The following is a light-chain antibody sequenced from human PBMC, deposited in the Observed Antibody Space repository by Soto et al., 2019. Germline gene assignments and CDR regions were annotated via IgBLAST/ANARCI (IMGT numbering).Light chain of an antibody. CDR3: SSYTTSRTYV. V-gene: IGLV2-18*02. J-gene: IGLJ1*01. CDR1: SSDVGNYNH. Sequence: QSVLTQPPSVSGSPGQSVTISCTGTSSDVGNYNHVSWYQQSPGTALKLILYEVTDRPSGVPDRFSGSKSGNTASLTITGLQAEDEADYYCSSYTTSRTYVFGTGTKVTVL. CDR2: EVT.